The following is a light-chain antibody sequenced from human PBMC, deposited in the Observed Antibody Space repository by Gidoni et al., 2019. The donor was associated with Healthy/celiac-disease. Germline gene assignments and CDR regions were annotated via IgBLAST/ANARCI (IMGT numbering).Light chain of an antibody. V-gene: IGKV3-20*01. CDR2: GAS. CDR1: QSVSSSY. Sequence: EIVLTQSLGTLSLSPGERATLSCRASQSVSSSYLAWYQQKPGQAPMLLIDGASSRPTGIPNRISSSGCGTDFTLTSSRLEPEDLAEYRCQQYGSSPHTFGGGTKVEIK. J-gene: IGKJ4*01. CDR3: QQYGSSPHT.